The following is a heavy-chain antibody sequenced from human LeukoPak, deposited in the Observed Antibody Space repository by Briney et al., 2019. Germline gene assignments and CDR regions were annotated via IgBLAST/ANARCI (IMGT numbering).Heavy chain of an antibody. CDR1: GYTFTGYY. CDR2: INPNSGGT. V-gene: IGHV1-2*02. D-gene: IGHD2-15*01. J-gene: IGHJ5*02. CDR3: AREWQFVRYCSGGSCEPNWFDP. Sequence: GASVKVSCKASGYTFTGYYMHWVRQAPGQGLEWMGWINPNSGGTNYAQKFQGRVTMTRDTSISTAYMELSRLRSDDTAVYYRAREWQFVRYCSGGSCEPNWFDPWGQGTLVTVSS.